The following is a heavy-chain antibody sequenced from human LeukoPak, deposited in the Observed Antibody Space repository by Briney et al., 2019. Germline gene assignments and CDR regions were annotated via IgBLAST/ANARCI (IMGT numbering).Heavy chain of an antibody. Sequence: ASVKVSCKASGYTFTGYYMHWVRQAPGQGLEWMGWINPNSGGTNYAQKFQGRVTMTRDTSISTAYMELSRLRSEDTAVYYCARDPSRVLRFLEWLSHYFDYWGQGTLVTVSS. V-gene: IGHV1-2*02. CDR1: GYTFTGYY. J-gene: IGHJ4*02. CDR3: ARDPSRVLRFLEWLSHYFDY. D-gene: IGHD3-3*01. CDR2: INPNSGGT.